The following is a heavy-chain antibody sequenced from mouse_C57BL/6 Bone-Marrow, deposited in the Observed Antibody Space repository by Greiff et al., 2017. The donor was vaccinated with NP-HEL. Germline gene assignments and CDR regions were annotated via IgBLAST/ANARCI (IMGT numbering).Heavy chain of an antibody. J-gene: IGHJ3*01. V-gene: IGHV5-15*01. Sequence: EVKLVESGGGLVQPGGSLKLSCAASGFTFSDYGMAWVRQAPRKGPEWVAFISNLAYSIYYADTVTGRLTISRENAKNTLYLEMSSLRSEDTAMYYCARHGDSWFAYWGQGTLVTVSA. CDR1: GFTFSDYG. CDR2: ISNLAYSI. CDR3: ARHGDSWFAY.